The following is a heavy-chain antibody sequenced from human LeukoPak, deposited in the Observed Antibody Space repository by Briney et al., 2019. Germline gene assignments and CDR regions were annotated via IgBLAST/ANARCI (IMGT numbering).Heavy chain of an antibody. CDR1: GFTFTDYY. D-gene: IGHD2-2*01. V-gene: IGHV3-11*04. J-gene: IGHJ4*02. Sequence: PGGSPRLSCAASGFTFTDYYMSWIRQAPGKGPDWVSYISSSGSPISYAGSVKGRFTISRDNAKNSLYLQMNSLRVLDTAVYYCARADCSSTRCYEFDYWGQGTLVIVSS. CDR3: ARADCSSTRCYEFDY. CDR2: ISSSGSPI.